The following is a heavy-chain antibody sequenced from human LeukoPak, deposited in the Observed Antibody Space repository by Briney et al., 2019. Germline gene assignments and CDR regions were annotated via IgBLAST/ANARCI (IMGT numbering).Heavy chain of an antibody. Sequence: GASVKVSRKASGYTFTGYYMHWVRQAPGQGLEWMAWINPNSGGTNYAQKFQGRVTMTRDTSISTAYMELSRLTSDDTAVYYCARGGSGGIVTNVLDSWGQGTLVTVSS. J-gene: IGHJ5*01. CDR1: GYTFTGYY. CDR2: INPNSGGT. D-gene: IGHD2/OR15-2a*01. V-gene: IGHV1-2*02. CDR3: ARGGSGGIVTNVLDS.